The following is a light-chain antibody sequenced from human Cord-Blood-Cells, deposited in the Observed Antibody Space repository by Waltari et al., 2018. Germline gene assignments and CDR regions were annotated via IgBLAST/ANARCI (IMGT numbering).Light chain of an antibody. Sequence: SYELTQPPSVSVSPGQTASITCSGDKLGAKYACWYQQKPGKSPVLVIYQDSKRPSGIPERFSGSNSGNTATLTISGTQAMDEADYYCQAWDSSTWVFGGGTKLTVL. CDR2: QDS. CDR1: KLGAKY. CDR3: QAWDSSTWV. V-gene: IGLV3-1*01. J-gene: IGLJ3*02.